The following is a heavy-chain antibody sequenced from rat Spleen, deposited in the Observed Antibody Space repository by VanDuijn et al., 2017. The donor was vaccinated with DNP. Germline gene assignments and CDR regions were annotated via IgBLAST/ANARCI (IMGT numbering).Heavy chain of an antibody. CDR1: GFTFSDYN. J-gene: IGHJ2*01. CDR3: ARQTRSHYYDGTYYFDY. V-gene: IGHV5-7*01. D-gene: IGHD1-12*02. Sequence: EVQLVEPGGDLVQPGRSLKLSCAASGFTFSDYNMAWVRQAPTWGLEWVATISHDGGSTFYRDSVKGRFTISRENARNTLYLQMDSLRSEDTATYYCARQTRSHYYDGTYYFDYWGHGVMVTVSS. CDR2: ISHDGGST.